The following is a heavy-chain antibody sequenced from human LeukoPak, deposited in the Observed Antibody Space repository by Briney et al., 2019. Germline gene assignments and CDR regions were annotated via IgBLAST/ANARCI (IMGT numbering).Heavy chain of an antibody. D-gene: IGHD3-22*01. CDR1: GGSFSGYY. Sequence: PSETLSLTCAVYGGSFSGYYWSWIRQPPGKGLEWIGEINHSGSTNYNPSLKSRVTISVDTSKNQFSLKLSSVTAADTAVYYCAVPWYYDSSGYYYWGQGTLVTVSS. J-gene: IGHJ4*02. CDR3: AVPWYYDSSGYYY. V-gene: IGHV4-34*01. CDR2: INHSGST.